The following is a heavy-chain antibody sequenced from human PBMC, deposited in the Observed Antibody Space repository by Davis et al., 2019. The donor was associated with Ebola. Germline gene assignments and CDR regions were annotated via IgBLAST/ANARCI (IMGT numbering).Heavy chain of an antibody. CDR1: GFMFSTYA. Sequence: GESLKISCVASGFMFSTYAMSWVRQVPGKGLECVSGISGRGGLTDYADSVKGRFTISRDNSNNTLYLHMNSLRAEGTAIYYCARGYQPVLNWGQGVLVTVSS. V-gene: IGHV3-23*01. J-gene: IGHJ4*02. D-gene: IGHD2-2*01. CDR2: ISGRGGLT. CDR3: ARGYQPVLN.